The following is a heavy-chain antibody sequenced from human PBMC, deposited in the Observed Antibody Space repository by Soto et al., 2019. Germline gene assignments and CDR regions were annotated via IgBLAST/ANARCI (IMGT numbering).Heavy chain of an antibody. CDR1: GGTFSSYA. Sequence: SVKVSCKASGGTFSSYAISWVRQAPGQGLEWMGGIIPIFGTANYAQKFQGRVTITADESTSTAYMELSSLRSEDTAVYYCARGAYYYDSSGYYSDAFDIWGQGTMVTVSS. CDR2: IIPIFGTA. D-gene: IGHD3-22*01. CDR3: ARGAYYYDSSGYYSDAFDI. J-gene: IGHJ3*02. V-gene: IGHV1-69*13.